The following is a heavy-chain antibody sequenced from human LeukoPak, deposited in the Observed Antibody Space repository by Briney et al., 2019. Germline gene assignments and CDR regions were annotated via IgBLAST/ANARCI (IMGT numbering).Heavy chain of an antibody. CDR1: GLTFSSYN. CDR3: ASVAVAGYFDS. V-gene: IGHV3-21*01. D-gene: IGHD6-19*01. Sequence: GGSLRLSCAASGLTFSSYNMNWVRQAPGKGLEWVSSISSGSSYIYYADSVKGRFTISRDNAKNSLYLQMNSLRAEDTAVYYCASVAVAGYFDSWGQRTLVTVSS. J-gene: IGHJ4*02. CDR2: ISSGSSYI.